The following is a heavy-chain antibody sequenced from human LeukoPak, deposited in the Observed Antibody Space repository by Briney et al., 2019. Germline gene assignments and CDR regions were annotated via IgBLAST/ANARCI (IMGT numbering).Heavy chain of an antibody. CDR3: ARDVEGGTFDI. D-gene: IGHD3-16*01. V-gene: IGHV3-7*05. CDR2: IKQDGSEK. Sequence: GGSLRLSCAASGFTFSSYWMSWVRQAPGKGLEWVANIKQDGSEKYYVDSVEGRFTISRDNAKNSLFLEMSSLRADDTAVYFCARDVEGGTFDIWGQGTTVTVSS. J-gene: IGHJ3*02. CDR1: GFTFSSYW.